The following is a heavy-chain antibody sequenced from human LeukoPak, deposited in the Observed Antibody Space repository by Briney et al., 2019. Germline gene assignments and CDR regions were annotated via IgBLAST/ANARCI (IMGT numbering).Heavy chain of an antibody. J-gene: IGHJ4*02. D-gene: IGHD2-21*01. CDR2: FFTSGTP. Sequence: SETLSLTCTVSGGSISRGGYHWSWIRQPAGKGLEWIGRFFTSGTPNYNPSLKSRVTILVDTSRNQFSLKLNSVTAADTAVYYCARGSIPDYWGQGILVTVSS. CDR1: GGSISRGGYH. CDR3: ARGSIPDY. V-gene: IGHV4-61*02.